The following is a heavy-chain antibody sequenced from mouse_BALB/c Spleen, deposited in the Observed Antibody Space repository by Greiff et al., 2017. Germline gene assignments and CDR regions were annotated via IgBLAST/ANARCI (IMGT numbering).Heavy chain of an antibody. CDR1: GFNIKDTY. V-gene: IGHV14-3*02. J-gene: IGHJ3*01. CDR2: IDPANGNT. D-gene: IGHD1-2*01. Sequence: EVQLQQSGAELVKPGASVKLSCTASGFNIKDTYMHWVKQRPEQGLEWIGRIDPANGNTKYDPKFQGKATITADTSSNTAYLQLSSLTSEDTAVYYCARGELRLGVFYWGQGTLVTVSA. CDR3: ARGELRLGVFY.